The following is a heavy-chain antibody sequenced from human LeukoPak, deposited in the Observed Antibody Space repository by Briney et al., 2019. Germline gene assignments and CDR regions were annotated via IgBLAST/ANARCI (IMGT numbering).Heavy chain of an antibody. Sequence: VASVKVSCKASGYTFTGYYMHWVRQAPGQGLEWMGWISAYNGNTNYAQKLQGRVTMTTDTSTSTAYMELRSLRSDDTAVYYCASGYLSGSTYYFDYWGQGTLVTVSS. CDR2: ISAYNGNT. D-gene: IGHD1-26*01. V-gene: IGHV1-18*04. J-gene: IGHJ4*02. CDR1: GYTFTGYY. CDR3: ASGYLSGSTYYFDY.